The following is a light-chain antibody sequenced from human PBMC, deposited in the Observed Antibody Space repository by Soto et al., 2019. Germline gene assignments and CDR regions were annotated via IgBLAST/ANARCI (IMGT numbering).Light chain of an antibody. Sequence: EIVMTQSPATLSVSPGESVTLSCRASLTMNNNIAWYQHKPGQAPRLLIFGASSRATGVPGMFSGSGFGTEFTLSISSLQSEDFAVYYCQQYNERPPWTFGQGNTVEMK. CDR1: LTMNNN. CDR2: GAS. J-gene: IGKJ1*01. V-gene: IGKV3-15*01. CDR3: QQYNERPPWT.